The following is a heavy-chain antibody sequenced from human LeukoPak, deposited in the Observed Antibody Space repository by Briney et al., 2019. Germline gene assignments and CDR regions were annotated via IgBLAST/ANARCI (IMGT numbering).Heavy chain of an antibody. Sequence: SETLSLTCTVSGGSISSYYWSWIRQPPGKGLEWIGYIYYSGSTNYNPSLKSRVTISVDTSKNQFSLKLSSVTAADTAVYYCARDQVVVPAAPYYYYYGMDVWGQGTTVTVSS. J-gene: IGHJ6*02. D-gene: IGHD2-2*01. CDR1: GGSISSYY. CDR3: ARDQVVVPAAPYYYYYGMDV. V-gene: IGHV4-59*01. CDR2: IYYSGST.